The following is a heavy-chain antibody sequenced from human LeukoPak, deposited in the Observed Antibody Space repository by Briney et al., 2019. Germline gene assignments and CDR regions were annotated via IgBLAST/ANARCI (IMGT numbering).Heavy chain of an antibody. J-gene: IGHJ6*03. CDR2: ISAYNGNT. V-gene: IGHV1-18*01. D-gene: IGHD2-2*01. Sequence: GASVRVSCKASGYTFTSYGISWVRQAPGQGLEWMGWISAYNGNTNYEKKLKCRVTITTDTSTSTAYMELMSLRSDDTAVYYCAREAVIYCSSTSCYLSRSRSCAYYYYYMDVWGKGTTVAVSS. CDR3: AREAVIYCSSTSCYLSRSRSCAYYYYYMDV. CDR1: GYTFTSYG.